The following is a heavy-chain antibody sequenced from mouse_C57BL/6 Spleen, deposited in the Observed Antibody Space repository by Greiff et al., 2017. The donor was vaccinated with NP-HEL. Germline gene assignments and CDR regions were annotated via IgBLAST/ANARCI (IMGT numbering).Heavy chain of an antibody. J-gene: IGHJ1*03. CDR3: ARAYYGSSHWYFDV. D-gene: IGHD1-1*01. CDR2: IYPGDGDT. Sequence: VQLQQSGPELVKPGASVKISCKASGYAFSSSWMNWVKQRPGKGLEWIGRIYPGDGDTNYNGKFKGKATLTADKSSSTAYMQRSILTSEDSVVYFCARAYYGSSHWYFDVWGTGTTVTVSS. CDR1: GYAFSSSW. V-gene: IGHV1-82*01.